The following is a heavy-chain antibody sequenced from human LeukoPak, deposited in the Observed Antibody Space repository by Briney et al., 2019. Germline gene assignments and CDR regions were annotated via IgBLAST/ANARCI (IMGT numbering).Heavy chain of an antibody. J-gene: IGHJ3*02. CDR2: IYYSGST. Sequence: SETLSLTCTVSGGSISSYYWSWIRQPPGKGLEWIGYIYYSGSTNYNPSLKSRVTISVDTSRNQFSLKLSSVTAADTAVYYCARRRTYYYDSSGYPNDAFDIWGQGTMVTVSS. CDR3: ARRRTYYYDSSGYPNDAFDI. D-gene: IGHD3-22*01. CDR1: GGSISSYY. V-gene: IGHV4-59*08.